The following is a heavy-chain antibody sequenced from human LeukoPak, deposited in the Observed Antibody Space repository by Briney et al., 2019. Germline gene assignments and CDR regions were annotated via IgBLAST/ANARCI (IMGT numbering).Heavy chain of an antibody. D-gene: IGHD3-22*01. V-gene: IGHV1-18*01. J-gene: IGHJ3*02. CDR2: ISAYNGNT. CDR3: AKNVGPRDYYDSSGYYTPGVFDI. Sequence: ASVKVSCKASGYTFTSYGISWVRQAPGQGLEWMGWISAYNGNTNYAQKLQGRVTMTTDTSTSTAYMELRSLRSDDTAVYYCAKNVGPRDYYDSSGYYTPGVFDIWAKGTMVTVFS. CDR1: GYTFTSYG.